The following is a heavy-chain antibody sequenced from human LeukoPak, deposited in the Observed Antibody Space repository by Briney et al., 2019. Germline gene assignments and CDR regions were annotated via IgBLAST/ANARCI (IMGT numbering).Heavy chain of an antibody. CDR1: GGSISSSSYY. CDR3: ARVGPTVTSFSIVIYFHY. CDR2: IYYSGST. J-gene: IGHJ4*02. D-gene: IGHD4-11*01. V-gene: IGHV4-39*07. Sequence: SETLSLTCTVSGGSISSSSYYWGWIRQPPGKGLEWISSIYYSGSTYYNPSLKSRVTMSLDTSKNQFSLKLSSVTAADTAVYYCARVGPTVTSFSIVIYFHYWVQGTLVTVSS.